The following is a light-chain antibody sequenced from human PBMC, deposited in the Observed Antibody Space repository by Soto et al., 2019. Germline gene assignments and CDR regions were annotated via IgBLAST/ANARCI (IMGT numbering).Light chain of an antibody. CDR3: NSYTSTSTQV. V-gene: IGLV2-14*01. CDR2: EVS. Sequence: QSVLTQPGSVSGSPGQSITISCTGTSSDIGGYNYVSWYQQHPGKAPKLMIYEVSNRPSGLSNRFSGSKSGNTASLTISGLQAEDEADYYCNSYTSTSTQVFGTGTKVTVL. CDR1: SSDIGGYNY. J-gene: IGLJ1*01.